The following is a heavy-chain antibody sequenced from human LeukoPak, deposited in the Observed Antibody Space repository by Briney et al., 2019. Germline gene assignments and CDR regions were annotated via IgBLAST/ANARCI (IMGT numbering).Heavy chain of an antibody. CDR3: ARISILPPYYYYYMDV. CDR2: MNPNSGNT. V-gene: IGHV1-8*03. CDR1: GYTFTSYD. J-gene: IGHJ6*03. D-gene: IGHD3-3*02. Sequence: ASVKVPCRASGYTFTSYDINWVRQATGQGLEWMGWMNPNSGNTGYAQKFQGRVTITRNTSISTAYMELSSLRSEDTAVYYCARISILPPYYYYYMDVWGKGTTVTVSS.